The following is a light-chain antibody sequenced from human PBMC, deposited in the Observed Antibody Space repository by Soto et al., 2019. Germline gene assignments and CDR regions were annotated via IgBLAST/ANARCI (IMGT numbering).Light chain of an antibody. CDR2: DVT. CDR3: SSYTTTTTYV. CDR1: SSDIGDYNY. V-gene: IGLV2-14*03. J-gene: IGLJ1*01. Sequence: QSALTQPASVSGSPGQSITISCTGTSSDIGDYNYVSWYQQHPGKAPKLMIYDVTSRPSGVSHRFSGSKSGNTASLTISGLQAEDEADYYCSSYTTTTTYVFGPGTKVTVL.